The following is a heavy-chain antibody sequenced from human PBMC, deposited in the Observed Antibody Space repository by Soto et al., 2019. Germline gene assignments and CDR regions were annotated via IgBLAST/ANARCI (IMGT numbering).Heavy chain of an antibody. CDR3: ARHWAWGSLGY. V-gene: IGHV4-59*08. Sequence: QGQLQESGPGLVKPAETLSLTCTVSGGSISSDYWSWIRQPPGKGLEWIGYIYYSGSSNYNPSLESRVAISVDTSKNQFSLKLTSVTAADTAVYYCARHWAWGSLGYWGQGTLVTVSS. CDR1: GGSISSDY. CDR2: IYYSGSS. D-gene: IGHD3-16*01. J-gene: IGHJ4*02.